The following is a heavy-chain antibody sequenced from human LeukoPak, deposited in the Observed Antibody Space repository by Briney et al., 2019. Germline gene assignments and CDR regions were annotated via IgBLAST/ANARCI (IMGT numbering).Heavy chain of an antibody. CDR3: AREDTAMVAFDY. CDR2: INHSGST. J-gene: IGHJ4*02. V-gene: IGHV4-34*01. CDR1: GGSFSGYY. D-gene: IGHD5-18*01. Sequence: SETLSLTCAVYGGSFSGYYWSWIRQPPGKGLEWIGEINHSGSTNYNPSLKSRVTISVDTSKSQFSLKLSSVTAADTAVYYCAREDTAMVAFDYWGQGTLVTVSS.